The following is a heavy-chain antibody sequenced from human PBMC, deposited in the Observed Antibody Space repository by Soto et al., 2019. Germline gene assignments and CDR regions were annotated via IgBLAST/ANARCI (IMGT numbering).Heavy chain of an antibody. CDR2: MYNSERT. CDR3: AREPLAHSYFDF. Sequence: TLSLTCTVSGGSISGYYWSWIRQPAGKGLEWIGRMYNSERTTYNPALESRVTMSMDTSKNQFSLKLTSVTAADTAVYFCAREPLAHSYFDFWGRGALVTVSS. J-gene: IGHJ4*02. CDR1: GGSISGYY. V-gene: IGHV4-4*07.